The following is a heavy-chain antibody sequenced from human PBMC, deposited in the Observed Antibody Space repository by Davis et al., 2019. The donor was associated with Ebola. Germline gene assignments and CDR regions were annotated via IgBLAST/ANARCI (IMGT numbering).Heavy chain of an antibody. CDR3: AKVAGYSSSWYVGYYGMDV. CDR1: GFSVSSNY. J-gene: IGHJ6*02. V-gene: IGHV3-66*01. Sequence: GGSLRLSCAVSGFSVSSNYMSWVRQAPGKGLEWVSVVYRSGDIYYADSVRGRFTISRDNSQNTVHLQMNSLRAEDTAVYYCAKVAGYSSSWYVGYYGMDVWGQGTTVTVSS. CDR2: VYRSGDI. D-gene: IGHD6-13*01.